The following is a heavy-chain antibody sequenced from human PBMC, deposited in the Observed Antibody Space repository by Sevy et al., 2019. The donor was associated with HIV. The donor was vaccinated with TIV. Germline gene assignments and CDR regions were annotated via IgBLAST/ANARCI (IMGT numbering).Heavy chain of an antibody. CDR1: GFTFSSYV. CDR3: AKGHSSGWYDFFDF. CDR2: VSASGIST. D-gene: IGHD6-19*01. J-gene: IGHJ4*02. Sequence: GGSLRLSCAAPGFTFSSYVVSWVRQAPGKGPEWVSAVSASGISTYYADSVKGRFTISRDNSKNTVYLQMNSLRAEDTAVYYCAKGHSSGWYDFFDFWGQGTLVTVSS. V-gene: IGHV3-23*01.